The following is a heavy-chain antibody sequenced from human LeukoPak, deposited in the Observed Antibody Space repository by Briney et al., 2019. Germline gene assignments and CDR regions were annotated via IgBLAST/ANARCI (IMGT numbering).Heavy chain of an antibody. V-gene: IGHV3-20*04. CDR3: ARAQTYGDSRLLLDY. D-gene: IGHD4-17*01. CDR2: INWNGGST. J-gene: IGHJ4*02. Sequence: PGGSLRLSCAASGFTFSSYSIHWVRQAPGKGLEWVSGINWNGGSTGYADSVEGRFTISRDNAKNSQYLQMNSLSVEDTALYYCARAQTYGDSRLLLDYWGQGTLVTVSS. CDR1: GFTFSSYS.